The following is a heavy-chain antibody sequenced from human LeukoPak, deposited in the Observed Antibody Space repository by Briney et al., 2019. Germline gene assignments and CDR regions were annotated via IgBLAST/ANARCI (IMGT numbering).Heavy chain of an antibody. CDR3: ARKSCSGGRCYFDY. D-gene: IGHD2-15*01. CDR2: ISGSGNTI. J-gene: IGHJ4*02. CDR1: GFTFSSYE. Sequence: GVTLRLSCAAYGFTFSSYEMNWVRQAPGKGLEWVSYISGSGNTIYYADSVKGRFTISRDNAKNSLYLQMNSLRADDTAVYFCARKSCSGGRCYFDYWGQGTLVTVSS. V-gene: IGHV3-48*03.